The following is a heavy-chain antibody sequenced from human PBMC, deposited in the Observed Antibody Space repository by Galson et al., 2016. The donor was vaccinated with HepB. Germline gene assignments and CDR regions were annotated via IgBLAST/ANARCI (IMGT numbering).Heavy chain of an antibody. CDR2: IFHSGST. Sequence: SETLSLTCTVSGVSITDYYWNWIRQPPGKGLEWVGYIFHSGSTNHNPSLKSRVTMSLDTSKNQLSLKLSSVTAADTAVYYCARSYYFASDIWGQGTMVTVSS. D-gene: IGHD2/OR15-2a*01. CDR1: GVSITDYY. V-gene: IGHV4-59*01. CDR3: ARSYYFASDI. J-gene: IGHJ3*02.